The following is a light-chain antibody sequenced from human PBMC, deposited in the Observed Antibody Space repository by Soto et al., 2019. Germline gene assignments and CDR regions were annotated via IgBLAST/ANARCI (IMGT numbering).Light chain of an antibody. CDR2: GTS. J-gene: IGKJ4*01. Sequence: EIVMTQSPATLSVSPGERATLSCRASQTVSGNLAWYQQKPGQAPRLLIYGTSTRATGISARFSGSGSGTEFALAFSSLQSEDFAVYYCRQYNHWPLTFGGGTKVQIK. CDR1: QTVSGN. CDR3: RQYNHWPLT. V-gene: IGKV3-15*01.